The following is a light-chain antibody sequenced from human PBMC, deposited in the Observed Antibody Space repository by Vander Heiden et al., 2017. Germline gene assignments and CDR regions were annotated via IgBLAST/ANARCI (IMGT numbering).Light chain of an antibody. J-gene: IGLJ2*01. CDR1: ALPKQY. CDR2: KDS. CDR3: QSADSSGTYVV. V-gene: IGLV3-25*03. Sequence: SYELTQPPSVSVSPVQTARITCSGDALPKQYAYWYQQKPGQAPVLVIYKDSERPSGIPERFSGSSSGTKGTLTISGVQAEDEADYYCQSADSSGTYVVFGGGTKLTGL.